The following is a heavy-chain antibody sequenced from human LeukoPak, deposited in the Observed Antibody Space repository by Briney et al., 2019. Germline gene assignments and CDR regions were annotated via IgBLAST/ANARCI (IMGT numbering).Heavy chain of an antibody. Sequence: SETLSLTCAVSGGSFSTYYWSWIRQPPGKGLEFIGYIFYSGSPTYNPFLKSRVTISVNTSKNQLSLNLSSVTAADTAVYYCARVSSRNLGLFDYWGQGTLVTVSS. V-gene: IGHV4-59*01. CDR1: GGSFSTYY. D-gene: IGHD6-13*01. J-gene: IGHJ4*02. CDR2: IFYSGSP. CDR3: ARVSSRNLGLFDY.